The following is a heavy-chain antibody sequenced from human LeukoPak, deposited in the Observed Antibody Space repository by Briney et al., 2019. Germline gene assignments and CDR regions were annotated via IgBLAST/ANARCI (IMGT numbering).Heavy chain of an antibody. CDR1: GGSISSSSYY. CDR2: IYYSGST. Sequence: PSETLSLTCTVSGGSISSSSYYWGCIRQPPGKGLECIGNIYYSGSTYYNPSLKSRVTISVDTPKNQFSLKLSSVTAADTAVYYCARVDYSSSAEHYLYYYMDVWGKGTTVTVSS. J-gene: IGHJ6*03. CDR3: ARVDYSSSAEHYLYYYMDV. D-gene: IGHD6-6*01. V-gene: IGHV4-39*01.